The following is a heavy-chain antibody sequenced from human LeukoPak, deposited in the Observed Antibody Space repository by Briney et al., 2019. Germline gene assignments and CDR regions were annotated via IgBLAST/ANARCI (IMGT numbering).Heavy chain of an antibody. CDR1: GYTFIGYY. D-gene: IGHD3-16*01. V-gene: IGHV1-2*02. CDR3: APTDVSYFDY. CDR2: IDPKSGGT. Sequence: ASVKVSCKASGYTFIGYYMHWVRQAPGQGPEWMGWIDPKSGGTNYAEKFQGRVTMTRDTSISTVYMGLNSLRSDDTAVYYCAPTDVSYFDYWGQGTLVTVSS. J-gene: IGHJ4*02.